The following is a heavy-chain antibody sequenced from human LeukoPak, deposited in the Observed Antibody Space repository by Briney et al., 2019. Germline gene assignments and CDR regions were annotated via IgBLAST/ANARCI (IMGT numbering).Heavy chain of an antibody. CDR3: AKGMRSFVVVPAASGYFDY. D-gene: IGHD2-2*01. Sequence: GGSLRLSCAASGFTFSSYAMSWVRQAPGKGLEWVSAISGSGGSTYYADSVKGRFTISRDNSKNTLYLQMNSLRAEDTAVYYCAKGMRSFVVVPAASGYFDYWGQGTLVTVSS. V-gene: IGHV3-23*01. CDR2: ISGSGGST. J-gene: IGHJ4*02. CDR1: GFTFSSYA.